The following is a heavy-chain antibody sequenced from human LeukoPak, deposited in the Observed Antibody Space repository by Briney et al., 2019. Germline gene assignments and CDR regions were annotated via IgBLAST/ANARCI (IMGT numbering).Heavy chain of an antibody. V-gene: IGHV1-2*02. Sequence: ASVKVSCKASGYTFTGYYIHWVRQAPGQGLEWMGWINPDSGGTNYAQNFQGRVTMTRDTSISTAYMELSRLRSDDTAVYYCARDKHYYDSSGYKNEYNFDYWGQGTLVTVSS. D-gene: IGHD3-22*01. CDR2: INPDSGGT. J-gene: IGHJ4*02. CDR1: GYTFTGYY. CDR3: ARDKHYYDSSGYKNEYNFDY.